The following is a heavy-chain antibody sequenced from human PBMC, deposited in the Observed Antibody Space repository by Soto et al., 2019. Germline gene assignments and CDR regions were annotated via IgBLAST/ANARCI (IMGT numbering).Heavy chain of an antibody. CDR2: INHSGST. D-gene: IGHD6-6*01. Sequence: PSETLSLTCAVYGGSFSGYYWSWIRQPPGKGLEWIGEINHSGSTNYNPSLKSRVTISVDTSKNQFSLKLSSVTAADTAVYYCARLIAVRSLWGQGTLVTVSS. CDR3: ARLIAVRSL. V-gene: IGHV4-34*01. J-gene: IGHJ4*02. CDR1: GGSFSGYY.